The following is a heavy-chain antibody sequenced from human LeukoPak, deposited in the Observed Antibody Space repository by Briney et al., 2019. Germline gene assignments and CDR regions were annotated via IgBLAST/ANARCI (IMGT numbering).Heavy chain of an antibody. Sequence: PGGSLRLSCAASGFTFSSYGMHWVRQAPGKGLKWVAVIWYDGSNKYYAASVKGRFTISRDNYKITLYLQMNSLRAEDTAVYYCARDNDSSGYYYPPFEFDYWGQGTLVTVSS. CDR1: GFTFSSYG. CDR3: ARDNDSSGYYYPPFEFDY. CDR2: IWYDGSNK. V-gene: IGHV3-33*01. J-gene: IGHJ4*02. D-gene: IGHD3-22*01.